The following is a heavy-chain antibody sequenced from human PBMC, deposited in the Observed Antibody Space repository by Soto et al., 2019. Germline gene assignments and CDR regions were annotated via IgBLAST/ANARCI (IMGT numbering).Heavy chain of an antibody. D-gene: IGHD3-16*01. J-gene: IGHJ4*02. CDR2: TNPSNGGT. Sequence: ASVKVSCKASGYTFTGYYIHWVRQAPGQGLEWMGWTNPSNGGTNYAQKFQGRVTMTRDTSLSIGYMELTTLRSDDTAVFYCAREVGGGRQYYFDSWGLGTLVTVSS. CDR3: AREVGGGRQYYFDS. CDR1: GYTFTGYY. V-gene: IGHV1-2*02.